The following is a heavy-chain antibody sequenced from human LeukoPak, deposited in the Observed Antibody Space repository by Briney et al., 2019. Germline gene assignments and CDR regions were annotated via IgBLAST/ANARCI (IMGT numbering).Heavy chain of an antibody. Sequence: PGRSLRLSCAASGFIFSSYAMHWVRQAPGKGLERVAFISYDGSNKYYADSVKGRFTISRDNSKNTLYLQMNSLRAEDTAVYYCAREEGGYTYERFDYWGQGTLVTVSS. CDR1: GFIFSSYA. CDR3: AREEGGYTYERFDY. J-gene: IGHJ4*02. D-gene: IGHD5-18*01. CDR2: ISYDGSNK. V-gene: IGHV3-30*04.